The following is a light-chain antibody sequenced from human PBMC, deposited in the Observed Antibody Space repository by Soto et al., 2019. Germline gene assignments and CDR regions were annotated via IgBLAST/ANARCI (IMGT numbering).Light chain of an antibody. J-gene: IGKJ1*01. V-gene: IGKV3-20*01. Sequence: EIVLTQSPGTLSLSPGERATLSCRASQSVSSSYLAWYQQKPGQAPRFLIYGASTRAAGIPDRFSGSGSGTDFTLTITRLEPEDSAVYFCQQYTGPPTTFGQGTKVDIK. CDR1: QSVSSSY. CDR3: QQYTGPPTT. CDR2: GAS.